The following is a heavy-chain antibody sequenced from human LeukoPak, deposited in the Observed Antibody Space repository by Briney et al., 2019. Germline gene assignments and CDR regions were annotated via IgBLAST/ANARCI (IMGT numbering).Heavy chain of an antibody. Sequence: PGGSQRLSCAASGFTFSNAWMTWVRQAPGKGLEWVGRIKSKTDGGTTDYAAPVKGRFTISRDDSKNTLYLQMNSLKTEDTAVYYCTREAVTANGYFDYWGQGTLVTVSS. CDR2: IKSKTDGGTT. V-gene: IGHV3-15*01. D-gene: IGHD2-21*02. CDR3: TREAVTANGYFDY. CDR1: GFTFSNAW. J-gene: IGHJ4*02.